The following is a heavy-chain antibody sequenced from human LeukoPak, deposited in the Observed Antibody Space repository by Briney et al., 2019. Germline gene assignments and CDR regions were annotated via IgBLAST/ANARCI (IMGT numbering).Heavy chain of an antibody. CDR2: INPNSGGT. V-gene: IGHV1-2*02. CDR3: ARSLISSSWYRSDY. D-gene: IGHD6-13*01. J-gene: IGHJ4*02. Sequence: GASVKVSCKASGYTFTDYYIHWVRQAPGQGLEWMGWINPNSGGTNYAQRFQGRVTMTRDTSISTAYMELDSLRSDDTAVYYCARSLISSSWYRSDYWGQGTLVTASS. CDR1: GYTFTDYY.